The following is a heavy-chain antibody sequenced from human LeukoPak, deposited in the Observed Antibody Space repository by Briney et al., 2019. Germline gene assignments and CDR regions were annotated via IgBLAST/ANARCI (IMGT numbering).Heavy chain of an antibody. CDR2: IHAGGGST. CDR1: GFTFTSYD. V-gene: IGHV3-23*01. CDR3: AYYDSSGYYYGRLRY. Sequence: PGGSLRLSCAASGFTFTSYDMHWVRQAPDKGLEWVSSIHAGGGSTLYADSMKGRFTISRDNSKNTLFLQMNSLRADDTGLYFCAYYDSSGYYYGRLRYWGQGTPVTVSS. J-gene: IGHJ4*02. D-gene: IGHD3-22*01.